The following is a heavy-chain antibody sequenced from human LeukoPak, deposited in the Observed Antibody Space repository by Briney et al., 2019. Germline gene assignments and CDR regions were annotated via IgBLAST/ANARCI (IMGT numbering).Heavy chain of an antibody. CDR3: ARGLYDCSSTSCYFGFDP. J-gene: IGHJ5*02. V-gene: IGHV3-48*01. CDR2: NSSSSTTI. CDR1: GFTFSSYA. Sequence: GGSLRLSCAASGFTFSSYAMHWVRQAPGKGLEWVSYNSSSSTTIYYADSVKGRFTISRDNAKNSLYLQMNSLRAEDTAVYYCARGLYDCSSTSCYFGFDPWGQGTLVTVSS. D-gene: IGHD2-2*01.